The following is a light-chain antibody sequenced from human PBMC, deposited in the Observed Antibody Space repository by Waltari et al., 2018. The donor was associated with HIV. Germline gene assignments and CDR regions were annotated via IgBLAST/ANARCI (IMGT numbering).Light chain of an antibody. CDR1: QSLVYSDGNTY. CDR2: KVS. J-gene: IGKJ4*01. Sequence: VVMTQSPLSLPVTLGQPASISCRSSQSLVYSDGNTYLNWFQQRPGQSPRRLIYKVSNRDSGVPDRFSGSGSDTDFTLKISRVEAEDVGVYYCMRGTHWPPGFGGGTKVEIK. V-gene: IGKV2-30*01. CDR3: MRGTHWPPG.